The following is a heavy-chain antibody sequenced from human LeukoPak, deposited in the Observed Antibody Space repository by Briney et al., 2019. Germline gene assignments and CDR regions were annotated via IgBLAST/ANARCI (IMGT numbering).Heavy chain of an antibody. CDR2: IYHRGTT. V-gene: IGHV4-38-2*02. CDR3: ATKGGSGSSYFDY. Sequence: SETLSLTCIVSGYSISSGYFWGWVRQPPGKDLEWIGSIYHRGTTHYNPSLKSRVSISLDGSKNQFSLKLSSVTAADTAVYYCATKGGSGSSYFDYWGQGTLVTVSS. J-gene: IGHJ4*02. CDR1: GYSISSGYF. D-gene: IGHD3-10*01.